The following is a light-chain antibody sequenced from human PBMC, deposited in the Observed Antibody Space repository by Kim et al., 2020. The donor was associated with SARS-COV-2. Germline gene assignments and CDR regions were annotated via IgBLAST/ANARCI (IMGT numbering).Light chain of an antibody. V-gene: IGLV3-9*01. J-gene: IGLJ1*01. CDR1: NIGNKN. Sequence: SYELTQPLSVSVALGQSARITCGGNNIGNKNVHWYQQKPGQAPVLVIYRDSNRPSGIPERFSGSNSGTMATLTISRAQAGDEADYYCQVWDSSTGVFGTG. CDR2: RDS. CDR3: QVWDSSTGV.